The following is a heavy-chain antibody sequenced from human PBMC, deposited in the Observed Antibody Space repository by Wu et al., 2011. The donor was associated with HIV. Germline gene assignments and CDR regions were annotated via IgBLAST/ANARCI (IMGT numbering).Heavy chain of an antibody. CDR3: ARDLGGADFDS. CDR2: ISAYNGNT. D-gene: IGHD1-26*01. V-gene: IGHV1-18*01. Sequence: QVQLVQSGTEVKKPGAVSEGLLQGFWLQLYQLWYQLGATGPGQGLEWMGWISAYNGNTYSVQKFQGRVTMTTDTSTSTAYMELRSLRTDDTAMYYCARDLGGADFDSWGQGTLVTVSS. CDR1: LQLYQLW. J-gene: IGHJ4*02.